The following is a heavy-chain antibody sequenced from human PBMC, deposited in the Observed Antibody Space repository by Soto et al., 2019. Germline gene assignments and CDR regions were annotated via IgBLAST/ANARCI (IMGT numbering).Heavy chain of an antibody. CDR3: ASLDSSGYYFVYGMDV. Sequence: SVKVSCKASGGTFSSYAISWVRQAPGQGLEWMGGIIPIFGTANYAQKFQGRVTITADESTSTAYMELSSLRSEDTAVYYCASLDSSGYYFVYGMDVWGQGTTVTVSS. CDR2: IIPIFGTA. D-gene: IGHD3-22*01. CDR1: GGTFSSYA. V-gene: IGHV1-69*13. J-gene: IGHJ6*02.